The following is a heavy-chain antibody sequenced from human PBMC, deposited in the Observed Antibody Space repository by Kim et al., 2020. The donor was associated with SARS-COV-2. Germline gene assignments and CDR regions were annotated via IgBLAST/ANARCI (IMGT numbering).Heavy chain of an antibody. J-gene: IGHJ6*02. Sequence: SETLSLTCTVSGGSISSGGYYWSWIRQHPGKGLEWIGYIYYSGSTYYNPSLKSRVTISVDTSKNQFSLKLSSVTAADTAVYYCARGLGGSGSYFGYYYGMDVWGQGTTVTVSS. D-gene: IGHD3-10*01. CDR3: ARGLGGSGSYFGYYYGMDV. V-gene: IGHV4-31*03. CDR2: IYYSGST. CDR1: GGSISSGGYY.